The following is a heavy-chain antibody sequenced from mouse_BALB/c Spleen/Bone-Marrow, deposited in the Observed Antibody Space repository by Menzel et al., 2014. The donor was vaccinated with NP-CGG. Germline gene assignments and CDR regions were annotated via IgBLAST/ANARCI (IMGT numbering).Heavy chain of an antibody. Sequence: QVHVKQSGAELVRPGSSVKISCESSGYVFSTYWINWVKQRPGQGLEWIGQIYPGDGDTDYNGKFKDKATLTADKSSNTAYMQLSSLTSEDSAVYFCARGGISVDYWGKGTTLPVSS. CDR3: ARGGISVDY. CDR1: GYVFSTYW. J-gene: IGHJ2*01. V-gene: IGHV1-80*01. CDR2: IYPGDGDT.